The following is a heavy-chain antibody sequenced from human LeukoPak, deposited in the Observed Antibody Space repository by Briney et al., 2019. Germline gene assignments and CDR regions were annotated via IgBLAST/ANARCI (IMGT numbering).Heavy chain of an antibody. CDR1: GDSIRSSSYY. CDR2: SYYRGST. V-gene: IGHV4-39*07. D-gene: IGHD6-19*01. CDR3: ARDGVAVAGSLAYS. Sequence: PSETLSLTCTVSGDSIRSSSYYWGWIRQPPGKGLEWIGSSYYRGSTYYNPSLKSRVTISVDTSKNQFSLKLTSVTAADTAVYYCARDGVAVAGSLAYSWGQGTLVTVSS. J-gene: IGHJ4*02.